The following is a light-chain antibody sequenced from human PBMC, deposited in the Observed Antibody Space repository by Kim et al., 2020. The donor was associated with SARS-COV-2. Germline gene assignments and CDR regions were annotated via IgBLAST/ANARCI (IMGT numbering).Light chain of an antibody. CDR1: QSVTNDY. J-gene: IGKJ4*01. CDR3: QQYGTSPLT. Sequence: EIVLTQSPGTLSLSPGETATLSCRASQSVTNDYLAWYQQKPGQAPRHLIYGASSRATGIPDRFSGSGSGTDFTLTISGLEPEDFAVYYCQQYGTSPLTFGGGTKVEIK. CDR2: GAS. V-gene: IGKV3-20*01.